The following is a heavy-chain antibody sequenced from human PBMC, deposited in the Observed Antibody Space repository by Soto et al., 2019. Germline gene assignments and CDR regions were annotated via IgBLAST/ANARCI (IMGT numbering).Heavy chain of an antibody. V-gene: IGHV3-23*01. CDR1: GFTFNSYA. CDR3: AKVQPGLHDAFDI. J-gene: IGHJ3*02. CDR2: ISGSGGST. D-gene: IGHD4-4*01. Sequence: LRLSCAASGFTFNSYAMSWVRQAPGKGLEWVSAISGSGGSTYYADSVKGRFTISRDNSKNTLYLQMNSLRAEDTAVYYCAKVQPGLHDAFDIWGQGTMVTVSS.